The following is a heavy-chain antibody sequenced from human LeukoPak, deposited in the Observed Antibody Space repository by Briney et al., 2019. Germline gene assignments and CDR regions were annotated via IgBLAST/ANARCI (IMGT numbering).Heavy chain of an antibody. V-gene: IGHV1-24*01. D-gene: IGHD3-22*01. CDR2: FDPEDGET. CDR1: GYTLTELS. J-gene: IGHJ5*02. CDR3: ATMVGDLSGYYYNWFDP. Sequence: ASVKVSCKVSGYTLTELSMHWVRQAPGKGLERMGGFDPEDGETIYAQKFQGRVTMTEDTSTDTAYMELSSLRSEDTAVYYCATMVGDLSGYYYNWFDPWGQGTLVTVSS.